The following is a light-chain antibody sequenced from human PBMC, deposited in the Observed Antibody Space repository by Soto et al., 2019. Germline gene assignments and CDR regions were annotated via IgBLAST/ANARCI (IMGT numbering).Light chain of an antibody. J-gene: IGKJ1*01. CDR1: QNVRSN. Sequence: EIVLTQSPATLSLSPGERATLSCRASQNVRSNLAWYQQKPGQAPRLLIYDASNRATGIPGSSSGSGSGTDFPLTISNLEPEDFAVYYCQQRSNWPWTFGQGAKVEIK. V-gene: IGKV3-11*01. CDR3: QQRSNWPWT. CDR2: DAS.